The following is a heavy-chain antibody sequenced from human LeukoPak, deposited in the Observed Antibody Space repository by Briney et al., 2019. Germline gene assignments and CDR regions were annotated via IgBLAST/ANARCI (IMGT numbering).Heavy chain of an antibody. CDR2: IYYTGST. V-gene: IGHV4-59*01. J-gene: IGHJ6*03. D-gene: IGHD3-22*01. CDR3: ATEAYDSSASLLYMDV. CDR1: GGSISSNY. Sequence: SETLSLTCTVSGGSISSNYWSWIRQPPGKGLEGIGHIYYTGSTNYNPSLKSRVTILIDTSKKRFSLKLSSVTAADTAVYYCATEAYDSSASLLYMDVWGKGTTVTVSS.